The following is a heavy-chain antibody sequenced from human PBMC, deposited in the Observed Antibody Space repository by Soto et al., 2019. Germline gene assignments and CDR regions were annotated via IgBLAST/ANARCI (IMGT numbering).Heavy chain of an antibody. Sequence: PSETLSLTCTVSGGSISSYYWSWIRQPPGQGLEWIGYIYYSGSTNYNPSLKSRVTISVDTSKNQFSLKLSSVTAADTAVYYCARDRYGSSGDYYEDYYYGMDVWGQGTTVTVSS. CDR1: GGSISSYY. V-gene: IGHV4-59*01. CDR3: ARDRYGSSGDYYEDYYYGMDV. J-gene: IGHJ6*02. CDR2: IYYSGST. D-gene: IGHD3-22*01.